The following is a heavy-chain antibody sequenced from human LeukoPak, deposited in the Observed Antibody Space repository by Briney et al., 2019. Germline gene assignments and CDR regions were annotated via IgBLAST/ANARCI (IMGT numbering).Heavy chain of an antibody. Sequence: PSETLSLTCAVYGGSFSGYYWSWIRRPPGKGLGWIGEINHSGSTNYNPSLKSRVTISVDTSKNQFSLKLSSVTAADTAVYYCARVLAAAGRGGFDYWGQGTLVTVSS. CDR2: INHSGST. J-gene: IGHJ4*02. D-gene: IGHD6-13*01. V-gene: IGHV4-34*01. CDR1: GGSFSGYY. CDR3: ARVLAAAGRGGFDY.